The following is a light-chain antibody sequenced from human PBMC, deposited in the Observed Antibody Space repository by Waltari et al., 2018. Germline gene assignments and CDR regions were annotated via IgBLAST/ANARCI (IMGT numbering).Light chain of an antibody. CDR1: RRYVGSYNL. V-gene: IGLV2-23*02. CDR2: EVF. Sequence: QSALTQPASVSGSPGQSIPISCTGTRRYVGSYNLFSWYQLHPGKAPQVIISEVFKRPSGVSDRFSGSKSGNTASLTISGLRAEDEADYYCSSYEPISISILFGGGTKLTVL. J-gene: IGLJ2*01. CDR3: SSYEPISISIL.